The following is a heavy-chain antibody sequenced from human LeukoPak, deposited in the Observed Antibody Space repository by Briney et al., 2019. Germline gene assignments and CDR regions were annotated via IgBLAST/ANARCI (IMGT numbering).Heavy chain of an antibody. V-gene: IGHV1-69*05. D-gene: IGHD3-22*01. CDR3: ARDKNAYYYDETGAFDI. Sequence: ASVKVSCKASGGTFSSYAISWVRQAPGQGLEWMGGIIPIFGTANYSQKFQCRLTITTDESTSTAYMELSSLRSEDTAVYYCARDKNAYYYDETGAFDIWGQGTMVTVSS. CDR1: GGTFSSYA. J-gene: IGHJ3*02. CDR2: IIPIFGTA.